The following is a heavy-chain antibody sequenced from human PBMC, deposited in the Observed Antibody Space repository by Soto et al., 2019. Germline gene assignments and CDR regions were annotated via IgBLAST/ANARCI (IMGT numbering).Heavy chain of an antibody. J-gene: IGHJ4*02. CDR3: AHRHSSATFDY. D-gene: IGHD6-19*01. CDR1: GFSLTTSGVG. V-gene: IGHV2-5*02. CDR2: IYGDDDK. Sequence: QITLKESGPTLVKPTQTLTLTCTFSGFSLTTSGVGVGWIRQPPGKALEWVALIYGDDDKRYSPSLKSILTITKDTSKNQVVLTMTNVDPVDTATYYCAHRHSSATFDYWGQGTLVTVSP.